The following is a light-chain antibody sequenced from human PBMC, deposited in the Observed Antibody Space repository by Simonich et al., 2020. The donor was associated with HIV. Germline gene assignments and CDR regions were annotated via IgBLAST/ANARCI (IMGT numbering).Light chain of an antibody. CDR3: SSYTSSSTVV. V-gene: IGLV2-14*01. CDR2: DVS. CDR1: SSDVGGYKY. J-gene: IGLJ2*01. Sequence: QSALTQPASVSGSPGQSITISCTGTSSDVGGYKYVSWYQQHPGKAPKLIIYDVSNRPSGVSNRFSGSKSGNTASLTISGLQAEDEGDYYCSSYTSSSTVVFGGGTKLTVL.